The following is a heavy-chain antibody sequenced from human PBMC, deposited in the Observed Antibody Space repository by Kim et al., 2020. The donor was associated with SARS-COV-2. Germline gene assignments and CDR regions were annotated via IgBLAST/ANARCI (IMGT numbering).Heavy chain of an antibody. CDR1: GYTFTSYA. J-gene: IGHJ4*02. Sequence: ASVKVSCKASGYTFTSYAMHWVRQAPGQRLEWMGWINAGNGNTKYSQKFQGRVTITRDTSARTAYMELSSLRSEDTAVYYCARMSGSFPFDYWGQGTLVTVSS. V-gene: IGHV1-3*01. CDR3: ARMSGSFPFDY. D-gene: IGHD1-26*01. CDR2: INAGNGNT.